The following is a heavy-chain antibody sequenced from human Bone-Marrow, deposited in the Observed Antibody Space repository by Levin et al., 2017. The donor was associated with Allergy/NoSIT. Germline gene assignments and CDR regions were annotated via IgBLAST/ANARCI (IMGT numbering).Heavy chain of an antibody. D-gene: IGHD2/OR15-2a*01. J-gene: IGHJ3*02. V-gene: IGHV3-30*04. CDR1: GFTFSRSP. CDR2: VSYDGTKK. CDR3: TRELPPTFPWGGAFDI. Sequence: PGESLKISCAASGFTFSRSPMDWVRQAPGKGLEWVAVVSYDGTKKDYADPVKGRFTISRDNSKNTLYLQMDSLRAEDTAVYYCTRELPPTFPWGGAFDIWGQGTMVTVFS.